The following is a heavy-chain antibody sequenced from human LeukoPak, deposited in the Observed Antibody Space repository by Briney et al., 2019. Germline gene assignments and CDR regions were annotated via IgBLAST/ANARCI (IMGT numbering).Heavy chain of an antibody. D-gene: IGHD5-24*01. CDR2: ISGSGGST. J-gene: IGHJ4*02. Sequence: GGSLRLSCAASGFTFSSYAMSWVRQAPGKGLEWVSAISGSGGSTYYADSVKGRFTISRDNSKNTLYLQMNSLRAEDTAIYYCAKARGRDGYKDELDYWGQGTLVTVSS. CDR1: GFTFSSYA. CDR3: AKARGRDGYKDELDY. V-gene: IGHV3-23*01.